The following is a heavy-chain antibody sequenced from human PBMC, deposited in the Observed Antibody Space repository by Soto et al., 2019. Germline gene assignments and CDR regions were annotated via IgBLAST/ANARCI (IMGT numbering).Heavy chain of an antibody. CDR2: ISSSSSTI. CDR3: ARDGGYSYGPFDY. V-gene: IGHV3-48*01. D-gene: IGHD5-18*01. CDR1: GFTFSSYS. Sequence: GGSHRLSCASSGFTFSSYSMNWVRQATGKGLEWVSYISSSSSTIYYADSVKGRFTISRDNAKNSLYLQMNSLRAEDTAVYYCARDGGYSYGPFDYWGQGTLVTVSS. J-gene: IGHJ4*02.